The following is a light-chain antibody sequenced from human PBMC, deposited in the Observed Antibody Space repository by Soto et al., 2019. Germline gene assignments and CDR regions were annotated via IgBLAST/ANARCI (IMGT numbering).Light chain of an antibody. CDR3: QQYGNSPPWT. CDR2: GAS. CDR1: QSVSSNF. V-gene: IGKV3-20*01. Sequence: EIVLTQSPGTLSLSPGDRATLSCRASQSVSSNFLAWYQQKPGQAPRLLVYGASSRATGIPDRFSGSGSGTDFTLTIIRLEPEDFAVYYRQQYGNSPPWTFGQGTKVEIK. J-gene: IGKJ1*01.